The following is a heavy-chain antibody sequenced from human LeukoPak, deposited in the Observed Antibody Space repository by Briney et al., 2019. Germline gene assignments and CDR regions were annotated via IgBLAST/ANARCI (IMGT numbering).Heavy chain of an antibody. V-gene: IGHV3-23*01. CDR2: ISRSGDNT. Sequence: GSLSLSCAASGFTFSGYAMSWVRQAPGKGLQWVSTISRSGDNTYYADSVKGRFTISRDNSKNTLYVQMNSLRAEDTAIYYCAKAGANWFDPWGQGTLVTVSS. CDR1: GFTFSGYA. D-gene: IGHD3-10*01. J-gene: IGHJ5*02. CDR3: AKAGANWFDP.